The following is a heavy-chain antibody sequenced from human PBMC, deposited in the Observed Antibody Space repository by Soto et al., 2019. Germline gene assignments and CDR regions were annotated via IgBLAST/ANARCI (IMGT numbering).Heavy chain of an antibody. CDR2: IKSKTDGGTT. CDR3: SRFYYYGSGSYYKPGETRGY. D-gene: IGHD3-10*01. V-gene: IGHV3-15*01. J-gene: IGHJ4*02. Sequence: GGSLRLSCAASGFTFSNAWMSWVRQAPGKGLEWVGRIKSKTDGGTTDYAAPVKGRFTISRDDSKNTLYLQMNSLKTEDTAVYYCSRFYYYGSGSYYKPGETRGYWGQGTLVTVSS. CDR1: GFTFSNAW.